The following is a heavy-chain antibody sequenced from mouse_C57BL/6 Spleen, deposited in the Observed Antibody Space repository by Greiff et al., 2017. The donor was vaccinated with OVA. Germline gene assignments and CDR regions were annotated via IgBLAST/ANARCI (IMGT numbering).Heavy chain of an antibody. CDR3: ARGGDYDVAY. D-gene: IGHD2-4*01. CDR2: IDPSDSYT. Sequence: QVQLQQSGAELVLPGASVKLSCKASGYTFTSYWMHWVKQRPGQGLEWIGEIDPSDSYTNYNQKFKGKSTLTVDKSSSTAYMQLSSLTSEDSAVYYCARGGDYDVAYWGQGTLVTVSA. J-gene: IGHJ3*01. CDR1: GYTFTSYW. V-gene: IGHV1-69*01.